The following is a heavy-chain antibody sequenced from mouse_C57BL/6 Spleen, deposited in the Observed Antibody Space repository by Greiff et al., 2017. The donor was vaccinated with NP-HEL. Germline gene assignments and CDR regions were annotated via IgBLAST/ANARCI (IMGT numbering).Heavy chain of an antibody. Sequence: EVQRVESGGGLVKPGGSLKLSCAASGFTFSDYGMHWVRQAPEQGLEWVAYISRGSSTIYYADNLKGRFTITRANATNTLFLKMTSLRTEDTAMYYCATSTMVTWDGIAYWGQGTLVTVSA. CDR3: ATSTMVTWDGIAY. CDR2: ISRGSSTI. D-gene: IGHD2-2*01. V-gene: IGHV5-17*01. J-gene: IGHJ3*01. CDR1: GFTFSDYG.